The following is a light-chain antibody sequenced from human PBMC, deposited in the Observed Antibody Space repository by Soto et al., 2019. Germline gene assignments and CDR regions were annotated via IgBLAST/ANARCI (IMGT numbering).Light chain of an antibody. J-gene: IGLJ2*01. CDR3: AAWDDSLSGML. V-gene: IGLV1-44*01. CDR1: SSNIGRNT. CDR2: SNN. Sequence: QSVLTQTPSASGTPGQRVTISCSGGSSNIGRNTVNWYQQLPGTAPKVLIYSNNQRPSGVPDRFSGSKSGTSASLAISGHQSEDEGDYYCAAWDDSLSGMLFGGGTKLTVL.